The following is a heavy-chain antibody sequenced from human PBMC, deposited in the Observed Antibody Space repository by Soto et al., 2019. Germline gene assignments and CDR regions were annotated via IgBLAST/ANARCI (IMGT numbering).Heavy chain of an antibody. J-gene: IGHJ6*03. CDR2: INAGNGNT. V-gene: IGHV1-3*01. D-gene: IGHD5-12*01. CDR1: GYTFTSYA. Sequence: GASVKVSCKASGYTFTSYAMHWVRQAPGQRLEWMGWINAGNGNTKYSQKFQGRVTITRDTSASTAYMELSSLRSEDAAVYYCAREIYSGYDIYYYYYMDVWGKGTTVTVSS. CDR3: AREIYSGYDIYYYYYMDV.